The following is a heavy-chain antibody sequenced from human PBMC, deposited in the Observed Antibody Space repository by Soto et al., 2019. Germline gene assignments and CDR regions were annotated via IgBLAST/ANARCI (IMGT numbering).Heavy chain of an antibody. CDR3: AGDVPHNWFDS. Sequence: EVQLVESGGGLVQPGGSLRLSCEASRGAFGDYWMHWVRQAPGKGLVWVSRINRDANDIIYADSVKGRFTASRDNAKNIVCLQMISLRVEDTAVYYCAGDVPHNWFDSWGQGTLVNVSS. CDR1: RGAFGDYW. D-gene: IGHD3-10*02. V-gene: IGHV3-74*01. J-gene: IGHJ5*01. CDR2: INRDANDI.